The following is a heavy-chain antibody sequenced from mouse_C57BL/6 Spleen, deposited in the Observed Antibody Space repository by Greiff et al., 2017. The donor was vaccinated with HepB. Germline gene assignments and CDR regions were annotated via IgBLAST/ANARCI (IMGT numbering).Heavy chain of an antibody. Sequence: EVQLVESGGGLVQSGRSLRLSCATSGFTFSDFYMEWVRQAPGKGLEWIAASRNKANDYTTEYSASVKGRFIVSRDTSQSILYLQMNALRAEDTAIYYCARDAMRRKSYAMDYWGQGTSVTVSS. J-gene: IGHJ4*01. CDR1: GFTFSDFY. V-gene: IGHV7-1*01. CDR3: ARDAMRRKSYAMDY. CDR2: SRNKANDYTT.